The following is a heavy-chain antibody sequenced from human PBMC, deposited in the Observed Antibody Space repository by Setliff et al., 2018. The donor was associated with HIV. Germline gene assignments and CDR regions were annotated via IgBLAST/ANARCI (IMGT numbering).Heavy chain of an antibody. J-gene: IGHJ4*02. V-gene: IGHV3-23*01. CDR2: VGAVGGPT. CDR3: AKCGGVTCYSASWYFDY. D-gene: IGHD2-15*01. CDR1: GFTLSDYY. Sequence: GGSLRLSCAVSGFTLSDYYMDWVRQAPGKGLEWVSTVGAVGGPTHYAESVKGRFTISKDNSKNALYLQMSSLRAEDTAVYYCAKCGGVTCYSASWYFDYWGQGTLVTVSS.